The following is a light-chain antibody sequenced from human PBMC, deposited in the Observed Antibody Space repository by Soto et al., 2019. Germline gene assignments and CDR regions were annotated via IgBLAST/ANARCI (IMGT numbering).Light chain of an antibody. CDR3: QTWGTGIVV. Sequence: QLVLTQSPSASASLGASVKLTCTLSSGHSSYAIAWHQQQPEKGPRYLMKVNSDGSHSKGDGIPDRLSGSSSGAERYLTISSLQSEDEADYYCQTWGTGIVVFGGGTKLTVL. V-gene: IGLV4-69*02. CDR2: VNSDGSH. J-gene: IGLJ2*01. CDR1: SGHSSYA.